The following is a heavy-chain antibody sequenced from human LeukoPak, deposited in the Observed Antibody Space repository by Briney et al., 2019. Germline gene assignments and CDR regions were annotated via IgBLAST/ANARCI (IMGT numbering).Heavy chain of an antibody. D-gene: IGHD3-22*01. V-gene: IGHV3-15*01. CDR3: STAPFYYERSGSNH. CDR2: IKSETDGGTT. J-gene: IGHJ5*02. CDR1: GFTFSNAW. Sequence: PGGSLRLSCAASGFTFSNAWMSWVRQAPGKGLEWVGRIKSETDGGTTDYAAPVKGRFTISRDDSKDTLYLQTDSLKTEDTAVYYCSTAPFYYERSGSNHWGQGTLVIVSS.